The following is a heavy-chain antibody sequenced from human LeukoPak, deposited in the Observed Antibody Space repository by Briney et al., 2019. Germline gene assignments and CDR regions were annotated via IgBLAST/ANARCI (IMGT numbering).Heavy chain of an antibody. CDR1: GFKFDAYT. J-gene: IGHJ3*02. V-gene: IGHV3-23*01. D-gene: IGHD1-14*01. CDR2: ISDSGGST. CDR3: AKGKINHDGAFDI. Sequence: GGSLRLSCAASGFKFDAYTMSWVRHAPGPGQERVSSISDSGGSTHYAESVRGRFSPSRDNFEKTLHLQMNRLRAEDTAVYYCAKGKINHDGAFDIWGQGTRVIVAS.